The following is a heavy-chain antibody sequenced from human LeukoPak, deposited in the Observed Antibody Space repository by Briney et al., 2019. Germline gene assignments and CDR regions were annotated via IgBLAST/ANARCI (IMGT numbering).Heavy chain of an antibody. V-gene: IGHV4-61*01. CDR2: IYYSGST. CDR3: ARDTAVAGTFDY. Sequence: PSETLSLTCTVSGGSISSSSYYWGWIRQPPGKGLEWIGYIYYSGSTNYNPSLKSRVTISVDTSKNQFSLKLSSVTAADTAVYYCARDTAVAGTFDYWGQGTLVTVSS. J-gene: IGHJ4*02. D-gene: IGHD6-19*01. CDR1: GGSISSSSYY.